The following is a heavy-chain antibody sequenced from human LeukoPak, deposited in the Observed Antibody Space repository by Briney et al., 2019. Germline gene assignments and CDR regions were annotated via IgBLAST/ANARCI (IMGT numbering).Heavy chain of an antibody. V-gene: IGHV3-30*18. CDR1: GFTFSSYG. CDR2: ISYDGSNK. CDR3: AKSAVAAPFDY. J-gene: IGHJ4*02. Sequence: GRSLRLSCAASGFTFSSYGMHWVRQAPGKGLEWVAVISYDGSNKYYADSVKGRFTISRDNSKNTLYLQMNSLRAEDTAVYYCAKSAVAAPFDYWGQGTLVTVSS. D-gene: IGHD6-19*01.